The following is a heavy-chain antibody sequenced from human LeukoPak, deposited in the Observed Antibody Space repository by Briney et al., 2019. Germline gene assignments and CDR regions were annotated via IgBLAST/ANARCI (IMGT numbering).Heavy chain of an antibody. V-gene: IGHV4-31*03. CDR2: IYYSGST. D-gene: IGHD3-22*01. J-gene: IGHJ4*02. CDR3: ARENDSSGYYPF. CDR1: GGSISSGGYY. Sequence: SETLSLTCTVSGGSISSGGYYWSWIRQHPGKGLEWIGYIYYSGSTYYNPSLKSRVTISVDTSKNQFSLKLSSVTAADTAVYYCARENDSSGYYPFWGQGTLVTGSS.